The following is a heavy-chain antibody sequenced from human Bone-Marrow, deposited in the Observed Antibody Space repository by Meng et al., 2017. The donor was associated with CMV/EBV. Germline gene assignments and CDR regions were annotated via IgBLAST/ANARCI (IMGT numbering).Heavy chain of an antibody. CDR1: GCTFSDYW. CDR3: GRDSRSIYTNPDY. V-gene: IGHV3-7*01. CDR2: IKQDGREK. J-gene: IGHJ4*02. Sequence: GESLKISCPVSGCTFSDYWMSWSRQAPGKGLEWVANIKQDGREKNYVDSLKGRFTVSRDNAENSLYLQMNSLRGEDTALYYCGRDSRSIYTNPDYWGQGILVTGSS. D-gene: IGHD1-14*01.